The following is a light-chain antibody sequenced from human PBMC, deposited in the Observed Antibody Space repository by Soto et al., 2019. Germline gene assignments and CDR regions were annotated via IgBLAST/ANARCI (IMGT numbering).Light chain of an antibody. V-gene: IGKV1-5*01. CDR2: GAS. Sequence: DIQMTQSPPTLSASVGDRVTITCRASQSIRHYLAWYQQMPGKAPKLLIYGASTLQSGVPSRFSGSGSGTEVHLTLSSPAADDFGNFFCQPHKSYSPTFGHGNKVEIK. CDR3: QPHKSYSPT. J-gene: IGKJ1*01. CDR1: QSIRHY.